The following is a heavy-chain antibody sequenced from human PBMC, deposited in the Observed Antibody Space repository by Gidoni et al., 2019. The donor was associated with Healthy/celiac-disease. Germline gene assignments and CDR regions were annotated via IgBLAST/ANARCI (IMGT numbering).Heavy chain of an antibody. CDR3: ARDQVVVAATNYYYYGMDV. Sequence: EVQLVESGGGLVKPGGSLRLSCAASGFTFRSYSMNWVRQAPGKGLEWVASISSSSSYIYYADSVKGRFTISRDNAKNSLYLQMNSLRAEDTAVYYCARDQVVVAATNYYYYGMDVWGQGTTVTVSS. J-gene: IGHJ6*02. CDR1: GFTFRSYS. D-gene: IGHD2-15*01. CDR2: ISSSSSYI. V-gene: IGHV3-21*01.